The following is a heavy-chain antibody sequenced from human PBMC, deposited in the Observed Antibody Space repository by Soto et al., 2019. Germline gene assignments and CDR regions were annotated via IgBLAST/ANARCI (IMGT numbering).Heavy chain of an antibody. Sequence: ASVKVSCKASGYTFSSYYMHWLRQAPGQGLEWMGIINPSGGSATYAQKFQGRVTMTRDTSTSTVYMELSSLTSEDTAVYYCARDSGWFDTWGQGTLVTVSS. V-gene: IGHV1-46*01. CDR2: INPSGGSA. CDR3: ARDSGWFDT. CDR1: GYTFSSYY. D-gene: IGHD6-25*01. J-gene: IGHJ5*02.